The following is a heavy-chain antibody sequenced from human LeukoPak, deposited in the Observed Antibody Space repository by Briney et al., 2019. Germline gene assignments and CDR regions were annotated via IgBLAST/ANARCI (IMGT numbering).Heavy chain of an antibody. CDR2: INSNSGGT. CDR3: ARDVFGLDY. CDR1: GYTFTKYY. D-gene: IGHD3-10*01. V-gene: IGHV1-46*01. J-gene: IGHJ4*02. Sequence: GASVKVSCKASGYTFTKYYIHWVRQAPGQGLEWMGVINSNSGGTTYTQKFLGRVTMTRDTSTSTAYMELSSLRSEDTAVYYCARDVFGLDYWGQGTLVTVSS.